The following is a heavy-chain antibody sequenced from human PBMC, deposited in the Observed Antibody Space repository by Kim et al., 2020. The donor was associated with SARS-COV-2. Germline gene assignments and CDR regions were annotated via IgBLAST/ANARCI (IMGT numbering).Heavy chain of an antibody. Sequence: ASVKVSCKASGYTFTGYYMHWVRQAPGQGLEWMGWINPNSGGTNYAQMFQCRVTMTRDTSISTAYMEMSRLRSDDTAVYYCAKECGGDCGGGGVDIWGRGTMVTVSS. CDR3: AKECGGDCGGGGVDI. J-gene: IGHJ3*02. V-gene: IGHV1-2*02. CDR1: GYTFTGYY. D-gene: IGHD2-21*01. CDR2: INPNSGGT.